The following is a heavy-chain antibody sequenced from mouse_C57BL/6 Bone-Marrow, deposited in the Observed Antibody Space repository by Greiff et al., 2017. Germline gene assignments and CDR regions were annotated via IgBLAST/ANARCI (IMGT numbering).Heavy chain of an antibody. CDR3: ALFYDYDFDY. J-gene: IGHJ2*01. CDR2: IIPYNGDT. D-gene: IGHD2-4*01. CDR1: GYSFTGYF. Sequence: EVQLQQSGPELVKPGDSVKISCKASGYSFTGYFMNWVMQSPGKSLEWIGRIIPYNGDTFYNQKFKGKATLTVDKSSSTAHMELRSLTSEDSSVYYCALFYDYDFDYWGQGTTLTVSS. V-gene: IGHV1-20*01.